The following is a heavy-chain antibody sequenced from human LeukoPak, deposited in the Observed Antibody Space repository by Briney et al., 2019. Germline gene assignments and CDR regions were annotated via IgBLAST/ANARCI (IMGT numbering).Heavy chain of an antibody. Sequence: PGGSLRLSCAASGFTFSNYWMSWVRQAPGKGLEWVSSINGSGDRTYYADSVKGRFTISRDNSKNTLYLQMNSLRAEDTAVYYCAKPARTDYADYWGQGTLVTVSS. CDR1: GFTFSNYW. CDR3: AKPARTDYADY. D-gene: IGHD1-14*01. J-gene: IGHJ4*02. V-gene: IGHV3-23*01. CDR2: INGSGDRT.